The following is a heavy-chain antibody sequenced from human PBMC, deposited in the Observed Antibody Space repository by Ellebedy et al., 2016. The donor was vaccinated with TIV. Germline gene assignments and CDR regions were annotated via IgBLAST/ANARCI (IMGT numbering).Heavy chain of an antibody. CDR2: IYYSGTT. V-gene: IGHV4-38-2*02. CDR1: GYSISSGYY. D-gene: IGHD2-21*01. CDR3: ARYSVSYFDY. J-gene: IGHJ4*02. Sequence: SETLSLTCSVSGYSISSGYYWGWIRQPPGKGLEWIGYIYYSGTTYYNPSLRSRVTISVDTSKNQFSLKLSSVTAADTAVYYCARYSVSYFDYWGQGTLVTVSS.